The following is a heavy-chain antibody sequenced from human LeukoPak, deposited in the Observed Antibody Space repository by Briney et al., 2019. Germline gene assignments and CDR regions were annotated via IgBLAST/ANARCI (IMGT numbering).Heavy chain of an antibody. Sequence: SVKVSCKASGGTFSSYAISWVRQAPGQGLEWMGGIIPIFGTANYAQKFQGRVTITTDESTSTAYMELSSLRSEDTAVYYCARSEIYYYDSSGYRPLDYWGQGTLVTVSS. D-gene: IGHD3-22*01. CDR2: IIPIFGTA. CDR3: ARSEIYYYDSSGYRPLDY. V-gene: IGHV1-69*05. J-gene: IGHJ4*02. CDR1: GGTFSSYA.